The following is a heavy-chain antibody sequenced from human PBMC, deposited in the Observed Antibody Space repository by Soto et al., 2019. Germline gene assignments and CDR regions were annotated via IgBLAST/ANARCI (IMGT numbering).Heavy chain of an antibody. CDR1: GYSFTSYW. V-gene: IGHV5-51*01. CDR2: IYPGDSDT. CDR3: ARHGVAAAGKQNGMDV. J-gene: IGHJ6*02. D-gene: IGHD6-13*01. Sequence: GESLKISCKGSGYSFTSYWIGWVRQMPGKGLEWMGIIYPGDSDTRYSPSFQGQVAISADKSISTAYLQWSSLKASDTAMYYCARHGVAAAGKQNGMDVWGQGTTVTVSS.